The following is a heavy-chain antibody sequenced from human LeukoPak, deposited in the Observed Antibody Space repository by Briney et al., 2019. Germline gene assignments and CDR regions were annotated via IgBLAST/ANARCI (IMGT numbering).Heavy chain of an antibody. V-gene: IGHV4-39*01. Sequence: SETLSLTCTVSGGSISSSSYYWGWNRQPPGKELVWFVSIYYSESTYYNPSLKSRVTISVDTSKNQFSLKLSSVTAADTAVYYCARQQPGYCSSTSCLNEVDYWGQGTLVTVSS. D-gene: IGHD2-2*01. CDR1: GGSISSSSYY. CDR3: ARQQPGYCSSTSCLNEVDY. CDR2: IYYSEST. J-gene: IGHJ4*02.